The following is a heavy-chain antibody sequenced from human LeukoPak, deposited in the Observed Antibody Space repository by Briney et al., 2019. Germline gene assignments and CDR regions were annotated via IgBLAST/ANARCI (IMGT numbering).Heavy chain of an antibody. CDR2: IFDSGST. CDR3: ARHRSGSSWFAP. J-gene: IGHJ5*02. CDR1: GGSISSYY. Sequence: SETLSLTCTVSGGSISSYYWSWIRQPPGEGLERIGYIFDSGSTNYNPSLKSRVTMSVDTSKSHFSLRLSSVTAADTALYYCARHRSGSSWFAPWGQGTLVTVSS. V-gene: IGHV4-59*08. D-gene: IGHD6-19*01.